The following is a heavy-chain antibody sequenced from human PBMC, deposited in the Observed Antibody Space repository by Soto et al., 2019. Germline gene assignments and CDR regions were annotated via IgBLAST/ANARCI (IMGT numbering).Heavy chain of an antibody. Sequence: QVQLVESGGGVVQPGRSLRLSCAASGFTFSSYGMHWVRQAPGKGLEWVAVISYDGSNKYYADSVKGRFTISRDNSKKTLYLQMNSLRAEDTAGYYCAKAGGATGTTYYYGMDVWGQGTTVSVSS. CDR3: AKAGGATGTTYYYGMDV. CDR1: GFTFSSYG. J-gene: IGHJ6*02. CDR2: ISYDGSNK. V-gene: IGHV3-30*18. D-gene: IGHD1-1*01.